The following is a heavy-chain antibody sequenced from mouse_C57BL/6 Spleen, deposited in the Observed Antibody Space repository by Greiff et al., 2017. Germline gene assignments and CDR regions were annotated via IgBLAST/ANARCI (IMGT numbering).Heavy chain of an antibody. D-gene: IGHD3-1*01. CDR3: TRRSGNYYFDY. CDR1: GYTFTDYE. CDR2: IDPETGGT. V-gene: IGHV1-15*01. J-gene: IGHJ2*01. Sequence: QVHVKQSGAELVRPGASVTLSCKASGYTFTDYEMHWVKQTPVHGLEWIGAIDPETGGTAYNQKFKGKAILTADKSSSTAYMELRSLTSEDSAVYYCTRRSGNYYFDYWGQGTTLTVSS.